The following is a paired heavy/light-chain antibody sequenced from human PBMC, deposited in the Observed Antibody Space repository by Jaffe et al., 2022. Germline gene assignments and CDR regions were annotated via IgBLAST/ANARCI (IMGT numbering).Heavy chain of an antibody. Sequence: QLQLQESGPGLVKPSETLSLTCTVSGGSISSSSYYWGWIRQPPGKGLEWIGSIYYSGSTYYNPSLKSRVTISVDTSKNQFSLKLSSVTAADTAVYYCARSWTYYDFWSAYPSNWFDPWGQGTLVTVSS. J-gene: IGHJ5*02. V-gene: IGHV4-39*01. CDR1: GGSISSSSYY. D-gene: IGHD3-3*01. CDR2: IYYSGST. CDR3: ARSWTYYDFWSAYPSNWFDP.
Light chain of an antibody. J-gene: IGKJ4*01. Sequence: DIVMTQTPLSLSVTPGQPASISCKSSQSLLHSDGKTYLYWYLQKPGQSPQLLIYEVSNRFSGVPDRFSGSGSGTDFTLKISRVEAEDVGVYYCMQSIQLPRITFGGGTKVEIK. CDR2: EVS. CDR1: QSLLHSDGKTY. CDR3: MQSIQLPRIT. V-gene: IGKV2D-29*02.